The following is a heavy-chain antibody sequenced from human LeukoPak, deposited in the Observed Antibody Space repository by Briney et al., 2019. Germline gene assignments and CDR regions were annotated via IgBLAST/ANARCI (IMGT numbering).Heavy chain of an antibody. CDR3: ARGSGGYSSGWYYFDY. CDR1: GGTFSSYA. Sequence: ASVKVSCKASGGTFSSYAISWVRQAPGQGLEWMGWMNPNSGNTGYAQKFQGRVTITRNTSISTAYMELSSLRSEDTAVYYCARGSGGYSSGWYYFDYWGQGTLVTVSS. D-gene: IGHD6-19*01. V-gene: IGHV1-8*03. CDR2: MNPNSGNT. J-gene: IGHJ4*02.